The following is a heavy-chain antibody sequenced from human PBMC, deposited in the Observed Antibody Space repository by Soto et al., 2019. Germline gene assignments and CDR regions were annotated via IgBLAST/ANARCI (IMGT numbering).Heavy chain of an antibody. CDR2: IYYSGST. CDR3: ASTDYDFWSCIEVPEYLQH. Sequence: SETLSLTCTVSGGSISSGGYYWSWIRQHPGKGLECIGYIYYSGSTYYNPSLKSRVTISVDTSKNQFSLKLGSVTAADTAVYYCASTDYDFWSCIEVPEYLQHWGQGTLVTVSS. V-gene: IGHV4-31*03. J-gene: IGHJ1*01. D-gene: IGHD3-3*01. CDR1: GGSISSGGYY.